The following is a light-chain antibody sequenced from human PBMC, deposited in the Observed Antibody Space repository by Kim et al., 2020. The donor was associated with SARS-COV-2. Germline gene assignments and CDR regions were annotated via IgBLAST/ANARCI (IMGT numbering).Light chain of an antibody. CDR3: CSYAGSVV. CDR2: EGS. J-gene: IGLJ2*01. Sequence: SPGQSITIYCTGTSSDVGSYNLVSRYQQHPGKATNLMIYEGSKRPSGVSNRFSGSKSGNTASLTISGLQAEDEADYYCCSYAGSVVFGGGTQLTVL. CDR1: SSDVGSYNL. V-gene: IGLV2-23*01.